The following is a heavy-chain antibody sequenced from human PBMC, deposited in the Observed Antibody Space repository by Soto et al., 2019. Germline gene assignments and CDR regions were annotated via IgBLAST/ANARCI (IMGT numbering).Heavy chain of an antibody. CDR2: INSDGSST. CDR3: AKDAIAGDGVWLAHA. D-gene: IGHD4-17*01. Sequence: EVQLVESGGGLVQPGGSLRLSCAASGFTFSSYWMHWVRQAPGKGLVWVSRINSDGSSTSYADSVKGRFTISRDNSAYVVYLHMNDLRIEDTAVYYCAKDAIAGDGVWLAHAWGRGTAVTVSS. CDR1: GFTFSSYW. J-gene: IGHJ5*02. V-gene: IGHV3-74*01.